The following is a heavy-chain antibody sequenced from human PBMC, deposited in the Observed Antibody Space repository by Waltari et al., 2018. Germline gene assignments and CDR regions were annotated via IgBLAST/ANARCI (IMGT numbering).Heavy chain of an antibody. J-gene: IGHJ4*02. D-gene: IGHD3-3*01. CDR3: ARGKGLRFLEWLFH. V-gene: IGHV4-34*01. Sequence: QVQLQQWGAGLLKPSETLSLTCAVYGGSFSGYYWSWIRQPPGKGLEWIGEINHSGSTHYNPSLKSRVTISVDTSKNQFSLKLSSVTAADTAVYYCARGKGLRFLEWLFHWGQGTLVTVSS. CDR1: GGSFSGYY. CDR2: INHSGST.